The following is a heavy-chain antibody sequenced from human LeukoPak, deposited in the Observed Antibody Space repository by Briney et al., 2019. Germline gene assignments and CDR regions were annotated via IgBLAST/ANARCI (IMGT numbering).Heavy chain of an antibody. CDR3: ARDYVGLSTIRDYGC. Sequence: ASVKVSRKTSVHSFTRFGFSCAPQAPEQGFEYMLWISAYNGDTSYAQTLQGRVTMTKDTSTSTVYMEMRSLRSEDTAVYYCARDYVGLSTIRDYGCWGQGTLVTVSS. D-gene: IGHD5-24*01. CDR2: ISAYNGDT. V-gene: IGHV1-18*01. J-gene: IGHJ4*02. CDR1: VHSFTRFG.